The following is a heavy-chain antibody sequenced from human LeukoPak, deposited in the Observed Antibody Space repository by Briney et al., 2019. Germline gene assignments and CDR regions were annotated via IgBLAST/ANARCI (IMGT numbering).Heavy chain of an antibody. CDR2: IYYSGST. J-gene: IGHJ5*02. V-gene: IGHV4-59*01. CDR3: ASDALAGTTGWFDP. CDR1: GGSISSYY. Sequence: SETLSLTCTVSGGSISSYYWSWIRQPPGKGLEWIGYIYYSGSTNYNPSLKSRVTISVDTSKNQFSLKLSSVTAADTAVYYCASDALAGTTGWFDPRGQPTLVSVCS. D-gene: IGHD6-19*01.